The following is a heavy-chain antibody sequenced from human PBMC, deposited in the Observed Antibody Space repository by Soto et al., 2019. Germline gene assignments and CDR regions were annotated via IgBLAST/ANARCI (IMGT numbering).Heavy chain of an antibody. CDR3: AKDRRAGGNSAFYFDF. CDR2: ISATGGGT. V-gene: IGHV3-23*01. D-gene: IGHD3-16*01. CDR1: GFKFSNYA. Sequence: GGSMRLSCAAFGFKFSNYAMSWVRQAPGKGLEWVSLISATGGGTYYADSVKGRFTISRDNSHNTLYLQVHSLTAEDTAVYYCAKDRRAGGNSAFYFDFWGQGALVTVSS. J-gene: IGHJ4*02.